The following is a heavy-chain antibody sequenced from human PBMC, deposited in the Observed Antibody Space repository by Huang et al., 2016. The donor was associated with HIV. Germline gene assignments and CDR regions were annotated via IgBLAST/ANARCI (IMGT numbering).Heavy chain of an antibody. V-gene: IGHV1-3*04. CDR3: ATTAFDY. J-gene: IGHJ4*02. CDR1: GYTFTQYP. CDR2: INTGNGTT. Sequence: QVHLVRSGAEVRRPGASVKIACKTFGYTFTQYPMHWVRQAPGQGLECVGWINTGNGTTRYSPKLQGRLTISRDTSASACFMELTGLTYKDTVVYYCATTAFDYWGQGTLVTVSP.